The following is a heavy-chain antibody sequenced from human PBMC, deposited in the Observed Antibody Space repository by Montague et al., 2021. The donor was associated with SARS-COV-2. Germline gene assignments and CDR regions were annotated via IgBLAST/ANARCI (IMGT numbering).Heavy chain of an antibody. Sequence: SETLSLTCTVSGGSISSSSYYWGWIRQPPGKGLEWIGSIYYSGSTYYNPSLKSRVTISVGTSKNQFSLKLSSVTAADTAVYYCARVGRQQLVRLSGMDVWGQGTTATVSS. V-gene: IGHV4-39*07. CDR2: IYYSGST. J-gene: IGHJ6*02. CDR1: GGSISSSSYY. D-gene: IGHD6-13*01. CDR3: ARVGRQQLVRLSGMDV.